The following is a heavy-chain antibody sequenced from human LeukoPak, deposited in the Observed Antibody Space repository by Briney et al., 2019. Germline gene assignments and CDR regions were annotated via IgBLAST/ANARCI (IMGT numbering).Heavy chain of an antibody. CDR3: ARGGEY. Sequence: GGSLRLSCEASGFTSSSYWMNWVRQAPGKGLEWVANIKQDGSEKYYVDSVKGRFTISRDNARNSLYLQMDGLRVDDTAVYYCARGGEYWGQGTLVTVSS. J-gene: IGHJ4*02. D-gene: IGHD3-10*01. V-gene: IGHV3-7*01. CDR1: GFTSSSYW. CDR2: IKQDGSEK.